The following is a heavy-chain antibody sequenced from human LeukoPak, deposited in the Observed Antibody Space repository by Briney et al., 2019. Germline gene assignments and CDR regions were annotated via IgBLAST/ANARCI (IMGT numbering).Heavy chain of an antibody. J-gene: IGHJ4*02. CDR1: GYSFTNYW. CDR3: ARQSCTTTNCPFDY. Sequence: GESLKISCKGSGYSFTNYWIGLVRQRPGKGLEWMGIIYPGDSDTRYSPSFQGQVTMSADKSISTAYLQWSSLKASDTAMYYCARQSCTTTNCPFDYWGQGTLVTVSS. CDR2: IYPGDSDT. V-gene: IGHV5-51*01. D-gene: IGHD2-2*01.